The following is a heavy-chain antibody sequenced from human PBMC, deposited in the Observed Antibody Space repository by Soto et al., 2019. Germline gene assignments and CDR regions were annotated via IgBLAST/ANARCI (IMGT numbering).Heavy chain of an antibody. J-gene: IGHJ4*02. Sequence: ASVKVSCKASGNTFTSYYMHWVRQALGQGLEWMGIINPSGGSTSYAQKFQGRVTMTRDTSTSTVYMELSSLRSEDTAVYYCAIVYCSGGSCYSGFDYRGQRTLDTVSS. V-gene: IGHV1-46*03. CDR3: AIVYCSGGSCYSGFDY. CDR1: GNTFTSYY. CDR2: INPSGGST. D-gene: IGHD2-15*01.